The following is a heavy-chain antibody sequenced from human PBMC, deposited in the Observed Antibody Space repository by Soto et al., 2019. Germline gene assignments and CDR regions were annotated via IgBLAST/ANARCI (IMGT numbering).Heavy chain of an antibody. Sequence: GESLKISCQGSGYRFTSYWIGWVRQMPGKGLEWMGIIYPGDSDTRYSPSFQGQVTISADKSISTAYLQWSSLKASDTAMYYCARHVDVTMVRGVITPFGMDVWGQGTTVTVSS. J-gene: IGHJ6*02. V-gene: IGHV5-51*01. D-gene: IGHD3-10*01. CDR3: ARHVDVTMVRGVITPFGMDV. CDR2: IYPGDSDT. CDR1: GYRFTSYW.